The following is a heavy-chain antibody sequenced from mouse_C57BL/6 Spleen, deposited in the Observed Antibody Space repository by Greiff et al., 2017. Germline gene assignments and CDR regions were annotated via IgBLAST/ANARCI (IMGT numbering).Heavy chain of an antibody. CDR3: ARHPAGQLKLRDAMDY. Sequence: EVQLQQSGPELVKPGASVKIPCKASGYTFTDYNMDWVKQSHGKSLEWIGDINTNNGGTIYNQKFKGKATLTVDKSSSTAYMELRILTSEDTAVYYYARHPAGQLKLRDAMDYWGQGTSVTVSS. V-gene: IGHV1-18*01. D-gene: IGHD3-2*02. CDR2: INTNNGGT. CDR1: GYTFTDYN. J-gene: IGHJ4*01.